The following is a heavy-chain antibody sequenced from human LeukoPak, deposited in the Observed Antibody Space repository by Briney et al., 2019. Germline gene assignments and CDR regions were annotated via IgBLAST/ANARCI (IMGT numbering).Heavy chain of an antibody. CDR3: PKDIVGDSSGWYYFDY. D-gene: IGHD6-19*01. V-gene: IGHV3-9*01. CDR1: GLTLDDHA. J-gene: IGHJ4*02. CDR2: LSWNSCTI. Sequence: GGSLPHPRAASGLTLDDHAVHWVRPPPGESLEWGSCLSWNSCTIVYADSVKRRFTISRANAKNSRYLQMNSLRAEETSLYYCPKDIVGDSSGWYYFDYWGQGNLGTGSS.